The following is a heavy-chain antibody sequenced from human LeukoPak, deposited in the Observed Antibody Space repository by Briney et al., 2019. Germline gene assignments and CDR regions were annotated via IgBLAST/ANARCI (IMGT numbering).Heavy chain of an antibody. Sequence: PSDTLSLTCAVYGGSFSGYYWSWIRQPPGKGLEWIGEINHSGSTNYNPSLKSRVTISVDTSKNQFSLKLSSVTAADTGVYYCAGGRQRWLDSNWFDPGGQGTLVTVSS. D-gene: IGHD3-22*01. CDR2: INHSGST. V-gene: IGHV4-34*01. J-gene: IGHJ5*02. CDR1: GGSFSGYY. CDR3: AGGRQRWLDSNWFDP.